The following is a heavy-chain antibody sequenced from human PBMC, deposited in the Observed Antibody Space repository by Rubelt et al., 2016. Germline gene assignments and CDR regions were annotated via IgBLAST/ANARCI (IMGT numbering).Heavy chain of an antibody. CDR2: ISSSSSYT. CDR3: ARERCLDY. V-gene: IGHV3-11*05. CDR1: GFFFTAAW. J-gene: IGHJ4*02. D-gene: IGHD4/OR15-4a*01. Sequence: VQLVESGGDLVKPGESLRLSCSASGFFFTAAWMTWVRQAPGKGLEWVSYISSSSSYTNYADSVKGRFTISRDNAKNSLDLQMNSLRAEETAVYYCARERCLDYWGQGTLVTVSS.